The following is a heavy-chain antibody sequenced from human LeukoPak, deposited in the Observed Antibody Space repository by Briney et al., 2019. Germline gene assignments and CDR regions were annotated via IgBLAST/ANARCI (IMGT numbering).Heavy chain of an antibody. D-gene: IGHD2-15*01. J-gene: IGHJ4*02. CDR2: IKSKTDGGTT. CDR1: GFTFSNAW. Sequence: PGGSLRLSCAASGFTFSNAWMSWVRQAPGKGLEWVGRIKSKTDGGTTDYAAPVKGRFTISRDDSKNTLYLQMNSLKTEDTAVYYCTVQVGYCSGGSCYSGFDYWGQGTLVTVSS. CDR3: TVQVGYCSGGSCYSGFDY. V-gene: IGHV3-15*01.